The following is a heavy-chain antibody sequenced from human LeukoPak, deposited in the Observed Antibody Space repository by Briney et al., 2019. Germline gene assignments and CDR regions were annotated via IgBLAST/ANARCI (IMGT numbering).Heavy chain of an antibody. D-gene: IGHD3-10*01. J-gene: IGHJ4*02. CDR2: INHSGSN. Sequence: PSETLSLTCAVYGGSFSGYYWSWLRQPPGKGLEGVGEINHSGSNNDIPFLKRRVTISVNTSKNQYSLKRSSVTAADTAVYYWARGGTMVRGVINYWGQGTLVTVSS. CDR3: ARGGTMVRGVINY. CDR1: GGSFSGYY. V-gene: IGHV4-34*01.